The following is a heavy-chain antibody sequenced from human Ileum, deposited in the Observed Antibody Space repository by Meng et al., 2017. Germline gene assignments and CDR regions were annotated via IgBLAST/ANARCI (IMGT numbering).Heavy chain of an antibody. Sequence: VHLQESGPGLVKPSQTLSLTCTVSGVSISSGDHYWTWSRQHPGKGLEWIGYFYFSGSTYYNPSLKSRVSISVDTSKNQFSLRMSSVTAADTAVYYCARYYYDSSGVTWFDPWGQGTLVTVSS. D-gene: IGHD3-22*01. CDR2: FYFSGST. CDR1: GVSISSGDHY. J-gene: IGHJ5*02. V-gene: IGHV4-31*03. CDR3: ARYYYDSSGVTWFDP.